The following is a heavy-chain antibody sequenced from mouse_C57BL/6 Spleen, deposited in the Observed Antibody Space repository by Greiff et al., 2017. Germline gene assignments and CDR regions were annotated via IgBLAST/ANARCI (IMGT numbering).Heavy chain of an antibody. CDR3: ARDSNWADY. CDR1: GYTFTDYY. J-gene: IGHJ2*01. CDR2: IYPGSGNT. V-gene: IGHV1-76*01. Sequence: VKLQESGAELVRPGASVKLSCKASGYTFTDYYINWVKQRPGQGLEWIARIYPGSGNTYYNEKFKGKATLTAEKSSSTAYMQLSSLTSEDSAVYFCARDSNWADYWGQGTTLTVSS. D-gene: IGHD4-1*01.